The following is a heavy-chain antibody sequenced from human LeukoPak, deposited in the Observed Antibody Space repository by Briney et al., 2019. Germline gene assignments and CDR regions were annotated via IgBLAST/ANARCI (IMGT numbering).Heavy chain of an antibody. CDR2: INPSGGST. Sequence: GASVKLSCKASGYTFTSYYMHWVRQAPGQGLEWMGIINPSGGSTSYAQKFQGRVTMTRDTSTSTVYMEVSSLRSEDTAVYYCVDGFGELLPYFDYWGQGTLVTVSS. J-gene: IGHJ4*02. V-gene: IGHV1-46*01. CDR1: GYTFTSYY. D-gene: IGHD3-10*01. CDR3: VDGFGELLPYFDY.